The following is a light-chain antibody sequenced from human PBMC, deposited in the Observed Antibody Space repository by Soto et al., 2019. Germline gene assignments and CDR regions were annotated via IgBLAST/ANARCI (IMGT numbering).Light chain of an antibody. V-gene: IGKV1-5*03. CDR1: QSVRTW. J-gene: IGKJ1*01. CDR2: KAS. Sequence: DVQMTQSHTFLSASVGDRVTITCRASQSVRTWLAWYQQKPGTAPKLLIYKASTLESGVPSRFSGNGSGTDFTLTITSLQPEDCATYYCQQYDSSWTFGLGTKVDIK. CDR3: QQYDSSWT.